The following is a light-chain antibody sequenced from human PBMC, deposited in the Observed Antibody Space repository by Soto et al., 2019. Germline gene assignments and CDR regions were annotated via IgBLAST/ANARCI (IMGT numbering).Light chain of an antibody. V-gene: IGKV3-20*01. J-gene: IGKJ4*01. CDR1: QSVYSNY. CDR2: DAS. Sequence: ENVLTQSPGTLSLSPGERATLSCRASQSVYSNYLAWYQQKPGQAPRLLIYDASNRATGIPDRFSGSGSGTDFTLTISGLDPEDFAVYYCQQYERWPPLTFGGGTKVEIK. CDR3: QQYERWPPLT.